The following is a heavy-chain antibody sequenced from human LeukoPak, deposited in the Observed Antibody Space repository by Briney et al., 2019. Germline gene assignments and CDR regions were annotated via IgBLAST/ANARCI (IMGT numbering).Heavy chain of an antibody. CDR1: GFTFSSYG. Sequence: GRSLRLSCAASGFTFSSYGMHWVRQAPGKGLEWVAVISYDGSNKYYADSVKGRFTISRDNSKNTLYLQMNSLRAEDTAVYYCAKTIVVVPAANEGFDYWGQGTLVTVSS. D-gene: IGHD2-2*01. CDR3: AKTIVVVPAANEGFDY. J-gene: IGHJ4*02. V-gene: IGHV3-30*18. CDR2: ISYDGSNK.